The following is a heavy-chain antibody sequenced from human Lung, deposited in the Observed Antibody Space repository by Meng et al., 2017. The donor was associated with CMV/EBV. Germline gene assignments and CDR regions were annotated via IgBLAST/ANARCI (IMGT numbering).Heavy chain of an antibody. CDR2: IYQSGSN. CDR1: SGNW. Sequence: SGNWLNWVRQVPGKGLEWIGEIYQSGSNNYNPSLKSRVTISVDKFKNQFSLKLGSVTAADTAVYYCARIERRRILKYCGSDCSTTDYWGQGTLVTVSS. J-gene: IGHJ4*02. CDR3: ARIERRRILKYCGSDCSTTDY. D-gene: IGHD2-21*02. V-gene: IGHV4-4*02.